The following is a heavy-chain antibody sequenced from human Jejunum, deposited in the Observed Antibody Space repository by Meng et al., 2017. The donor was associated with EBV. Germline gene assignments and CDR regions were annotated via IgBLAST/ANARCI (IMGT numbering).Heavy chain of an antibody. CDR2: IIPIFGRT. CDR1: GGTFSSYV. V-gene: IGHV1-69*06. CDR3: ARDQGRDYDSSTYYTH. D-gene: IGHD3-22*01. Sequence: QGRLVQVGAGWKKPGSWVKFSCKASGGTFSSYVINWVRQAPGQGLEWMGGIIPIFGRTNYALEFQDRVTITADKFTSTVYMEMSSLKSEDTAVYYCARDQGRDYDSSTYYTHWGRGTLVTVSS. J-gene: IGHJ4*02.